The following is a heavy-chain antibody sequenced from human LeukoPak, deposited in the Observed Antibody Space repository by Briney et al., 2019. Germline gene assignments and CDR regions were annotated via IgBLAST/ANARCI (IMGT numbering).Heavy chain of an antibody. J-gene: IGHJ4*02. Sequence: GGSLRLSCAASGFTFSSYSMNWVRQAPGKGLEWVSSGSSIGSHIVYVDSVKGRFTISRDNAKSLLFLQMNSLRAEDTAVYYCARSLGATSSALEYWGQGILVTVSS. V-gene: IGHV3-21*06. D-gene: IGHD1-26*01. CDR2: GSSIGSHI. CDR1: GFTFSSYS. CDR3: ARSLGATSSALEY.